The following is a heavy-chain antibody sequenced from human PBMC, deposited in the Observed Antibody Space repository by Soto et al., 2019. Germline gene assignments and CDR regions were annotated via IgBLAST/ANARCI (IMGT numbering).Heavy chain of an antibody. CDR3: AKDPKYSSSLHFDY. CDR2: ISGSGGST. J-gene: IGHJ4*02. CDR1: GFTFSSYA. Sequence: GGSLRLSCAASGFTFSSYAMSRVRQAPGKGLEWVSAISGSGGSTYYADSVKGRFTISRDNSKNTLYLQMNSLRAEDTAVYYCAKDPKYSSSLHFDYWGQGTLVTVSS. V-gene: IGHV3-23*01. D-gene: IGHD6-13*01.